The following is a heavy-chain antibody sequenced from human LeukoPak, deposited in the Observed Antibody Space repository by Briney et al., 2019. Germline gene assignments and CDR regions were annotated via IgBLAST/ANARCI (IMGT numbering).Heavy chain of an antibody. D-gene: IGHD3-10*01. Sequence: PGGSLRLSCAAPGFTVFSNYMSWVRQAPGKGLEWVSVIYSDGTTYYADSVQGRFTISRDNSKNTVYLQMKSLRAEDTAVYFCARERSYYYYYMDVWGKGTTVTVSS. J-gene: IGHJ6*03. CDR1: GFTVFSNY. V-gene: IGHV3-53*01. CDR3: ARERSYYYYYMDV. CDR2: IYSDGTT.